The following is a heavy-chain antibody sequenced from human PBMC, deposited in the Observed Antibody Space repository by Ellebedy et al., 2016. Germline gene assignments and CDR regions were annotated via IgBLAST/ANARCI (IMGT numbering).Heavy chain of an antibody. CDR2: IKQDGSQN. J-gene: IGHJ4*02. Sequence: GESLKISXAASEFTFSNYAMTWVRQAPGRGLEWVANIKQDGSQNYYVDSVKGRFTISRDNAKNSLYLQMNSLRAEDTAVYYCGRIVWNCHSSSCSPGDYWGQGTLVTVSS. CDR1: EFTFSNYA. V-gene: IGHV3-7*01. D-gene: IGHD2/OR15-2a*01. CDR3: GRIVWNCHSSSCSPGDY.